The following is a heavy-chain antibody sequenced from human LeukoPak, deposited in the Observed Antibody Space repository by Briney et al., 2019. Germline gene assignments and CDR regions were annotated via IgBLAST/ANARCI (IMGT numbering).Heavy chain of an antibody. Sequence: ASVKVSCKASGGTFSSYAISRVRQAPGQGLEWMGRIIPIFGIANYAQEFQGRVTITADKSTSTAYMELSSLRSEDTAVYYCARGYTAMVSSLLDYWGQGTLVTVSS. D-gene: IGHD5-18*01. CDR2: IIPIFGIA. J-gene: IGHJ4*02. CDR1: GGTFSSYA. V-gene: IGHV1-69*04. CDR3: ARGYTAMVSSLLDY.